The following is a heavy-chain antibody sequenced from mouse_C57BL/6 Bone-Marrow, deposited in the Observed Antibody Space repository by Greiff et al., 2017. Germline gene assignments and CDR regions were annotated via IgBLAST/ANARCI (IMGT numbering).Heavy chain of an antibody. CDR1: GFTFSSYA. CDR2: ISDGGSYT. CDR3: ARGDDYDDGPYYAMDD. J-gene: IGHJ4*01. V-gene: IGHV5-4*01. Sequence: EVQVVESGGGLVQPGGSLKLSCAASGFTFSSYALSWVRQTPETRLEWVATISDGGSYTYYPDNVKGRFTISRDNAKNNLYLQMSHLKSEDTAMYYCARGDDYDDGPYYAMDDWGQGTSVTVSS. D-gene: IGHD2-4*01.